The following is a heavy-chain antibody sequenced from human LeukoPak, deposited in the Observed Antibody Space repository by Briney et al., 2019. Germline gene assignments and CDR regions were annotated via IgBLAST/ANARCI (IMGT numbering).Heavy chain of an antibody. J-gene: IGHJ4*02. Sequence: KVSCKASGYTFTSYDINWVRQATGQGLEWMGWMNPNSGNTGYAQKFQGRVTMTRNTSISTAYMELSSLRSEDTAVYYCARGRRGYCSGGSCRTGDYWGQGTLVTVSS. V-gene: IGHV1-8*01. CDR2: MNPNSGNT. CDR3: ARGRRGYCSGGSCRTGDY. D-gene: IGHD2-15*01. CDR1: GYTFTSYD.